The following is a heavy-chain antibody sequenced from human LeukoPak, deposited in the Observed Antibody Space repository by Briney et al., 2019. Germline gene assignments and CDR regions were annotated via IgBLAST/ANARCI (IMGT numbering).Heavy chain of an antibody. CDR1: GFTFSISW. CDR2: INSDGRST. V-gene: IGHV3-74*01. CDR3: AKDTTGYYGSGSGWFDP. Sequence: GGSLRLSCAASGFTFSISWMHWVRHAPGKGLAWVSHINSDGRSTDYADSVKGRFTISRDNAKNSLYLQMNSLRAEDTALYYCAKDTTGYYGSGSGWFDPWGQGTLVTVSS. J-gene: IGHJ5*02. D-gene: IGHD3-10*01.